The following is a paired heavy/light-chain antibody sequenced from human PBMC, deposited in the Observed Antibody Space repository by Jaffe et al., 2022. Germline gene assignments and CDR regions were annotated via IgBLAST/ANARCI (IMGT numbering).Heavy chain of an antibody. CDR1: GFTFSSYA. Sequence: EVQLLESGGGLVQPGGSLRLSCAASGFTFSSYAMSWVRQAPGKGLEWVSAISGSGGSTYYADSVKGRFTISRDNSKNTLYLQMNSLRAEDTAVYYCAKLDIVVVVADTRQGAFDIWGQGTMVTVSS. CDR3: AKLDIVVVVADTRQGAFDI. J-gene: IGHJ3*02. CDR2: ISGSGGST. D-gene: IGHD2-15*01. V-gene: IGHV3-23*01.
Light chain of an antibody. CDR1: QGISSY. CDR2: AAS. J-gene: IGKJ3*01. V-gene: IGKV1-9*01. CDR3: QQLNSYLFT. Sequence: DIQLTQSPSFLSASVGDRVTITCRASQGISSYLAWYQQKPGKAPKLLIYAASTLQSGVPSRFSGSGSGTEFTLTISSLQPEDFATYYCQQLNSYLFTFGPGTKVDIK.